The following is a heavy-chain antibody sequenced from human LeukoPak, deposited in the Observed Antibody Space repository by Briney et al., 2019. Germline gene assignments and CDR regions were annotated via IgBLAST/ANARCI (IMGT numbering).Heavy chain of an antibody. Sequence: GGSLRLSCAASGFTFSGSAMHWFRQASGKGLEWVGRIRSKANSYATAYAASVKGRFTISRDDSKNTAYLQMNSLKTEDTAVYYCTVIVGATTVPYYYYYMDVWGKGTTVTVSS. CDR3: TVIVGATTVPYYYYYMDV. V-gene: IGHV3-73*01. D-gene: IGHD1-26*01. CDR2: IRSKANSYAT. J-gene: IGHJ6*03. CDR1: GFTFSGSA.